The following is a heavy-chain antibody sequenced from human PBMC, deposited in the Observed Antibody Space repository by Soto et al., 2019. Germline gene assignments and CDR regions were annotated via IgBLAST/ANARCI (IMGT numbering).Heavy chain of an antibody. CDR2: IIPMFRNA. J-gene: IGHJ4*02. V-gene: IGHV1-69*12. CDR1: GGSFNTYS. D-gene: IGHD6-13*01. Sequence: QVQLVQSGSEVQKPGSSVKVSCRASGGSFNTYSINWVRQAPGQGLEWIGGIIPMFRNANYAQKFKGSVTTIADATTSTVSMELSSLTSEDTAVYYCARLLGIAPRDDWGQGTLVTVSS. CDR3: ARLLGIAPRDD.